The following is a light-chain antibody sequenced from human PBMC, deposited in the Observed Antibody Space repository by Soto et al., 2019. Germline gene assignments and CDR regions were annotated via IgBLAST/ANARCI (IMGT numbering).Light chain of an antibody. CDR3: QSYDSSLSGSEV. Sequence: QSVLTQPPSVSGAPGQRVTISCTGSSSNIGAGYDVHWYQQLPGTAPKLLIYDNINRQSGVPDRFSGSKSGTSASLAITGLQAEDEADYYCQSYDSSLSGSEVFGTGTKLTVL. CDR2: DNI. V-gene: IGLV1-40*01. CDR1: SSNIGAGYD. J-gene: IGLJ1*01.